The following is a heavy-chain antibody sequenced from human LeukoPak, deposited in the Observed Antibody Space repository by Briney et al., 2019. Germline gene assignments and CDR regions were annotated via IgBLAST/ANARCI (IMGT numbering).Heavy chain of an antibody. CDR2: TSSSGSTI. CDR1: GFTFSSYE. D-gene: IGHD2-15*01. Sequence: QPGGSLRLSCAASGFTFSSYEMNWVRQAPGKGLEWVSYTSSSGSTIYYADSVKGRFTISRDNAKKSLYLQMNSLRAEDTAVYHCARVPTVGSGGYQFDYWGQGTLVTVSS. J-gene: IGHJ4*02. CDR3: ARVPTVGSGGYQFDY. V-gene: IGHV3-48*03.